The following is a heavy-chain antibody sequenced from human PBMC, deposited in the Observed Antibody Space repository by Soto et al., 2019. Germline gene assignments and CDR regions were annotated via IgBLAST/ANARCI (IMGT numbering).Heavy chain of an antibody. CDR3: ASLGITGTTYYYYGMDV. V-gene: IGHV3-21*01. D-gene: IGHD1-7*01. CDR2: ISSSSSYI. CDR1: GFTFSSYS. J-gene: IGHJ6*02. Sequence: VQLVESGGGLVKPGGSLRLSCAASGFTFSSYSMNWVRQAPGKGLEWVSSISSSSSYIYYADSVKGRFTISRDNAKNSLYLQMNSLRAEDTAVYYCASLGITGTTYYYYGMDVWGQGTTVTVSS.